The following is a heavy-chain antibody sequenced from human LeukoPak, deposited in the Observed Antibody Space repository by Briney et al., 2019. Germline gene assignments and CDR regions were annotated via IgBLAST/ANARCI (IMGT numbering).Heavy chain of an antibody. D-gene: IGHD3-22*01. CDR1: GLTFSSYA. J-gene: IGHJ4*02. CDR2: ISYDGSNK. V-gene: IGHV3-30-3*01. CDR3: AREWGLTYYYDSSGYYYGLDY. Sequence: GGSLRLSCAASGLTFSSYAMHWVRQAPGKGLEWVAVISYDGSNKYYADSVKGRFTISRDNSKNTLYLQMNSLRAEDTAVYYCAREWGLTYYYDSSGYYYGLDYWGQGTLVTVSS.